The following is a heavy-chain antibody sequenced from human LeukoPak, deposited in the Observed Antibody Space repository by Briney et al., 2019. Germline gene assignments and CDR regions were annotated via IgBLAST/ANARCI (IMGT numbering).Heavy chain of an antibody. D-gene: IGHD3-10*01. J-gene: IGHJ4*02. Sequence: GGSLRLSCVASGFTFSSNGMHWVRQAPGKGLEWVTFIQYDGSKKYYADSVKGRFTISRDNSKNTLYLEMNSPRAEDTAVYYCAKDIGSYYDYWGQGILVTVSS. CDR3: AKDIGSYYDY. V-gene: IGHV3-30*02. CDR2: IQYDGSKK. CDR1: GFTFSSNG.